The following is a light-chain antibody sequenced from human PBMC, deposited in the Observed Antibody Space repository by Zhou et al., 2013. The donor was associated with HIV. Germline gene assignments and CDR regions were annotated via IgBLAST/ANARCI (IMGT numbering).Light chain of an antibody. V-gene: IGKV1-5*03. Sequence: DIQMTQSPSTLSASVGDRVSITCRASQSLSNWLAWYQQKPGKAPKLLIYKTINLESGVPSRFSGSGSGTEFTLTINSLQPDDFATYFCQQYHNYPWTFGQGTKV. CDR2: KTI. CDR1: QSLSNW. CDR3: QQYHNYPWT. J-gene: IGKJ1*01.